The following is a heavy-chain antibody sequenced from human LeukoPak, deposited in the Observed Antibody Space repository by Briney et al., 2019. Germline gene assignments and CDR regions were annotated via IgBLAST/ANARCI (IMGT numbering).Heavy chain of an antibody. J-gene: IGHJ2*01. D-gene: IGHD2-15*01. Sequence: GGSLRLSCAASGFTFSSYAMHWVRQAPGEGLEWVAVISYDGSNKYYADSVKGRFTISRDNSKNTLYLQMNSLRAEDTAVYYCASYCSGGSCYSPWWYFDLWGRGTLVTVSS. CDR3: ASYCSGGSCYSPWWYFDL. CDR1: GFTFSSYA. CDR2: ISYDGSNK. V-gene: IGHV3-30-3*01.